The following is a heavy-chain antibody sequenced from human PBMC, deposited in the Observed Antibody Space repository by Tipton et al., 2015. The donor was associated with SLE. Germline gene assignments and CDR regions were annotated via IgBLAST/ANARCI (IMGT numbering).Heavy chain of an antibody. D-gene: IGHD3-22*01. J-gene: IGHJ2*01. CDR3: ASRSHYYDSSGYLWYFDL. Sequence: LRLSCAVYGGSFSGYYWSWIRQPPGKGLEWIGEINHSGSTNYNPSLKSRVTISVDTSKNQFPLKLSSVTAADTAVYYCASRSHYYDSSGYLWYFDLWGRGTLVTVSS. V-gene: IGHV4-34*01. CDR1: GGSFSGYY. CDR2: INHSGST.